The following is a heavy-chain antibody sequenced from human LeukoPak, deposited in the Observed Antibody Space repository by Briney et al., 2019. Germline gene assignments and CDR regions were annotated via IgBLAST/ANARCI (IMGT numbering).Heavy chain of an antibody. CDR2: IYYSGST. CDR1: GGSISSSSYY. V-gene: IGHV4-39*01. Sequence: SETLSLTCTLSGGSISSSSYYWGWIRQPPGKGLEWIGSIYYSGSTYYNPSLKSRVTISVDTSKNQFSLKLSSVTAADTAVYYCARNLGAVAGTRWFDPWGQGTLVTVSS. D-gene: IGHD6-19*01. CDR3: ARNLGAVAGTRWFDP. J-gene: IGHJ5*02.